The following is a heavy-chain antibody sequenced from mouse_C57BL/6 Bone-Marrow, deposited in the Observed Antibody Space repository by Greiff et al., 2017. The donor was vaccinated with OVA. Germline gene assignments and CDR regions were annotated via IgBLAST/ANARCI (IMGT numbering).Heavy chain of an antibody. Sequence: QVQLQQSGAELVRPGASVTLSCKASGYTFTDYEMHWVQQTPVHGLEWIGAIDPETGGAAYNQKLKGKAILTADKSSITAYMELRLRTSEDSAVYYCTKYYGTRYFDDWGQGTTLTVSS. V-gene: IGHV1-15*01. CDR2: IDPETGGA. CDR1: GYTFTDYE. J-gene: IGHJ2*01. CDR3: TKYYGTRYFDD. D-gene: IGHD1-1*01.